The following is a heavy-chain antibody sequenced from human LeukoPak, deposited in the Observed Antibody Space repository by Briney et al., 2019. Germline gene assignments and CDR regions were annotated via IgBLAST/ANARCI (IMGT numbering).Heavy chain of an antibody. CDR1: GYSFTTHW. CDR2: IYPGDSDI. CDR3: AKISTNGLDV. D-gene: IGHD2/OR15-2a*01. Sequence: GESLKISCKGSGYSFTTHWITWVRQMPWKGLEWMGVIYPGDSDIRYSPSFQGQVTISADKAISTVYLQWSNLKASDTSIYYCAKISTNGLDVWGQGTAVTVSS. J-gene: IGHJ6*02. V-gene: IGHV5-51*01.